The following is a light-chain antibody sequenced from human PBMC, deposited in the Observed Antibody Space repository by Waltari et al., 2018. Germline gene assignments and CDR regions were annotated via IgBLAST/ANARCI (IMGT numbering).Light chain of an antibody. Sequence: CVASESISDYVNWYKQKPGIAPKVLIYATSSLQSGVPSRCSGSGSGTDFTLTIRSLQPEDSATYYCQQSDTTPFTFGQGTKLEIK. CDR2: ATS. V-gene: IGKV1-39*01. CDR1: ESISDY. CDR3: QQSDTTPFT. J-gene: IGKJ2*01.